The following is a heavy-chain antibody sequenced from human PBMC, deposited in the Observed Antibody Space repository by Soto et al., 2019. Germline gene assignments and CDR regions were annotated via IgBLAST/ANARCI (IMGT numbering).Heavy chain of an antibody. J-gene: IGHJ3*01. V-gene: IGHV3-30*18. CDR3: TKEADAFDV. CDR2: ISEDESNK. Sequence: QVQLVESGGGGVQPGRSLRLSCEVSGFTLSSYGMHWVRQAPGKGLEWVAFISEDESNKYYAGSVKGRFTISRDNSKNTLYLQMSSLRSDDTALYYCTKEADAFDVWGQGTMVTVSS. CDR1: GFTLSSYG.